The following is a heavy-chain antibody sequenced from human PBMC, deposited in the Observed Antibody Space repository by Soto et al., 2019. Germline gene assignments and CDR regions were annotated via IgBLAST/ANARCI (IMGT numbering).Heavy chain of an antibody. J-gene: IGHJ6*02. CDR1: GGTFSSYA. Sequence: SVKVSCKASGGTFSSYAISWVRQAPGQGLEWMGGIIPIFGTANYAQKFQGRVMITADESTSTAYMELSSLRSEDTAVYYCARVLRFLEWSVQTAYYYYYGMDVWG. CDR2: IIPIFGTA. V-gene: IGHV1-69*13. D-gene: IGHD3-3*01. CDR3: ARVLRFLEWSVQTAYYYYYGMDV.